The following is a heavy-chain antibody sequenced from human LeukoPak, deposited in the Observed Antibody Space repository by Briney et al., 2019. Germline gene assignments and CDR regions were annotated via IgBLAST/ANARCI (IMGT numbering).Heavy chain of an antibody. J-gene: IGHJ4*02. Sequence: SVKVSCKASGGTFSSYAISWVRQAPGQGPEWMGGIIPIFGTANYAQKFQGRVTITADESTSTAYMELSSLRSEDTAVYYCARGEDYYDSSGYYALCYWGQGTLVTVSS. CDR3: ARGEDYYDSSGYYALCY. D-gene: IGHD3-22*01. CDR1: GGTFSSYA. CDR2: IIPIFGTA. V-gene: IGHV1-69*01.